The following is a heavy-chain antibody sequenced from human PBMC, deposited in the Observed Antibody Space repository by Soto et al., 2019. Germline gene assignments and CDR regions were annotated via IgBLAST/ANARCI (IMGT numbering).Heavy chain of an antibody. V-gene: IGHV4-39*01. J-gene: IGHJ3*02. CDR1: GGSISSSSYY. CDR2: IYYSGGT. D-gene: IGHD2-15*01. Sequence: SETLSLTCTVSGGSISSSSYYWGWIRQPPGKGLEWIGSIYYSGGTYYNPSLKSRVTISVDTSKNQFSLKLSSVTAADTAVYYCALVVAATLGAFDIWGQGTMVTVSS. CDR3: ALVVAATLGAFDI.